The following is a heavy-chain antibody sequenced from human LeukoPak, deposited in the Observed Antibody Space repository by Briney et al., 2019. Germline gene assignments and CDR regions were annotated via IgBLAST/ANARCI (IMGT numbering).Heavy chain of an antibody. J-gene: IGHJ5*02. CDR1: GLSFCSYN. D-gene: IGHD6-13*01. CDR2: ITANNTTK. Sequence: GGSLRLSCTASGLSFCSYNMNWVRQAPGKGPEWVAYITANNTTKYYADSVKGRFTISRDNAKKSLFLQMNSLRAEDTAVYYCAAASAFSSSWRSWGQGTVVTVSS. V-gene: IGHV3-48*01. CDR3: AAASAFSSSWRS.